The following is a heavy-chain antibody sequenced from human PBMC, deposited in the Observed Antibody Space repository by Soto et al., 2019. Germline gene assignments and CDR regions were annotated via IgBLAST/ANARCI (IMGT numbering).Heavy chain of an antibody. CDR3: ARGSDSGYDNAFDI. D-gene: IGHD5-12*01. V-gene: IGHV3-13*05. J-gene: IGHJ3*02. CDR1: GFTFSSYD. Sequence: GGSLRLSCAASGFTFSSYDMHWVCQATGKGLEWVSAIGTAGDPYYPGSVKGRFTISRENAKNSLYLQMNSLRAGDTAVYYCARGSDSGYDNAFDIWGQGTMVTVSS. CDR2: IGTAGDP.